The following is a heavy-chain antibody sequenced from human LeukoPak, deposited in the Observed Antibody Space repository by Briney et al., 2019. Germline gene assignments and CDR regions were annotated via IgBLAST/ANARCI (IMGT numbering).Heavy chain of an antibody. D-gene: IGHD6-13*01. CDR2: IYYSGST. J-gene: IGHJ4*02. CDR3: ARSTGYSSSHFDY. Sequence: KPSETLSLTCTVSGGSISSYYWSWIRQPPGKGLEWIGYIYYSGSTNYNPSLKSRVTISVDTSKNQFSLKLSSVTAADTAVYYCARSTGYSSSHFDYWGQGTLVTVSS. V-gene: IGHV4-59*01. CDR1: GGSISSYY.